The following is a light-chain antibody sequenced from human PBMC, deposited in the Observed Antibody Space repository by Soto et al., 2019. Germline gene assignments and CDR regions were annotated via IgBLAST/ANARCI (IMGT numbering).Light chain of an antibody. V-gene: IGKV3-20*01. CDR3: QQYNSYSWT. CDR1: QSVSSSY. Sequence: ESVLTQSPGTLSLSPGERATLSCRASQSVSSSYLAWYQQKPGQAPRLLIYDAFKRAAGIPARFSGSGSGTEFTLTISSLQPDDFATYYCQQYNSYSWTFSQGTKVDIK. CDR2: DAF. J-gene: IGKJ1*01.